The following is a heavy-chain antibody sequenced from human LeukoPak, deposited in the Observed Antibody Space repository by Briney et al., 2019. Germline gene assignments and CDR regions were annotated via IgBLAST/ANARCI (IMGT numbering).Heavy chain of an antibody. CDR2: ISWNSGSI. D-gene: IGHD5-18*01. J-gene: IGHJ4*02. V-gene: IGHV3-9*01. Sequence: GGSLTLSCAASGFTFDDYAMHWVRQAPGKGLEWVSGISWNSGSIGYADSVKGRFTISRDNAKNSLYLQMNSLRAEDTALYYCAKGSGYSYGSGSDYWGQGTLVTVSS. CDR1: GFTFDDYA. CDR3: AKGSGYSYGSGSDY.